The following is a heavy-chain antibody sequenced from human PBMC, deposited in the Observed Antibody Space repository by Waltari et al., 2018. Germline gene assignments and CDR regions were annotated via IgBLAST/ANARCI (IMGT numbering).Heavy chain of an antibody. CDR2: INPNSGGT. V-gene: IGHV1-2*02. CDR3: ARARIWCGGDCLSDY. CDR1: GYTFTGYY. Sequence: QVQLVQSGAEVKKPGASVKVSCKASGYTFTGYYMHWVRQAPGQGLEWMGWINPNSGGTNYAQKFQGRVTMTRDTSISTAYMELSRLRSDDTAVYYCARARIWCGGDCLSDYWGQGTLVTVSS. D-gene: IGHD2-21*02. J-gene: IGHJ4*02.